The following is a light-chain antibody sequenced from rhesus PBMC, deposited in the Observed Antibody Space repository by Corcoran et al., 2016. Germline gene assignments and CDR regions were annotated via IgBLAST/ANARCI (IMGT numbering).Light chain of an antibody. J-gene: IGKJ2*01. Sequence: DIQMTQSPSSLSASVGDRVTITCRTSENVNNYLNWYQQKPGKAPKLLIYKASTLKIGVPSRFSGSVSGTDYTFTISSLQSEDVATYYCQHNYGTPYSFGQGTKVEIK. CDR3: QHNYGTPYS. V-gene: IGKV1-74*01. CDR2: KAS. CDR1: ENVNNY.